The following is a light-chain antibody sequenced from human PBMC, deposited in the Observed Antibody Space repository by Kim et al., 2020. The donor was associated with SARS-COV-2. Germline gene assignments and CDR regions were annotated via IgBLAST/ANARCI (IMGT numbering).Light chain of an antibody. V-gene: IGLV3-27*01. J-gene: IGLJ2*01. Sequence: VSPGQTARITFSGDVLAKKYARWFQQKPGQAPVLVIYKDSERPSGIPERFSGSSSGTTVTLTISGAQVEDEADYYCYSAADNNQGVFGGGTQLTVL. CDR2: KDS. CDR1: VLAKKY. CDR3: YSAADNNQGV.